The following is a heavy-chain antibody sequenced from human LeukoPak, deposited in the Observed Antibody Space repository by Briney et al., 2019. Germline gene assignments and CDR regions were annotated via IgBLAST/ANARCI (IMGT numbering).Heavy chain of an antibody. J-gene: IGHJ4*02. V-gene: IGHV3-30*01. CDR3: ARGVAPYSSSRKPIDY. CDR1: GFTFSSNA. CDR2: ISYDGSNK. Sequence: ALRLPCAASGFTFSSNAMHCGRHAPRKRLQWVAVISYDGSNKYYADSVQGRFTISRDKSKNTLYLQMNSLRAEDTAVYYCARGVAPYSSSRKPIDYWGQGTLVTVSS. D-gene: IGHD6-6*01.